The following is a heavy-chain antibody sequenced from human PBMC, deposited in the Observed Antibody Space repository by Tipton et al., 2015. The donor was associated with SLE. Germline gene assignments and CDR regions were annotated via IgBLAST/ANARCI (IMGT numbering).Heavy chain of an antibody. CDR1: GGSISSSSYY. J-gene: IGHJ4*02. D-gene: IGHD3-10*01. Sequence: TLSLTCTVSGGSISSSSYYWSWIRQPPGKGLEWIGYIYYSGSTNYNPSLKSRVTISVDTSKNQFSLKLSSVTAADTAVYYCARTVNYYGSGSYYNYWGQGTLVTVSS. CDR2: IYYSGST. V-gene: IGHV4-61*01. CDR3: ARTVNYYGSGSYYNY.